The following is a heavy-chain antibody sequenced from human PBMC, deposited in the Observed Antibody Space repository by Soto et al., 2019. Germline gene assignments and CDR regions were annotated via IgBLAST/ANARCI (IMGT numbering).Heavy chain of an antibody. J-gene: IGHJ4*02. V-gene: IGHV3-23*01. CDR2: ISGSGGST. D-gene: IGHD6-13*01. CDR1: GITFGSRA. Sequence: EVQLLESGGDLVQPGGSLRLSCVASGITFGSRAMSWVRQAPGEGLEWVSAISGSGGSTYYADSVKGRFTISRDNSKNTLYLQMNSLRAEDTAVYYCAKDLVRSSSWYTYFDYWGQGTLVTVSS. CDR3: AKDLVRSSSWYTYFDY.